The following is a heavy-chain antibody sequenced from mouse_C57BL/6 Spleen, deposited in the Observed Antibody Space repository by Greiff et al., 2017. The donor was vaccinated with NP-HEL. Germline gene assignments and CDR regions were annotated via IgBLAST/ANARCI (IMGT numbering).Heavy chain of an antibody. Sequence: EVKLVESEGGLVQPGSSMKLSCTASGFTFSDYYMAWVRQVPEKGLDWVANINYDGSSTYYLDYLKSRFIISIDNAKNILYLQMSSLTSEDTATYYCARDQWGYAIDYWGQGTSVTVSS. V-gene: IGHV5-16*01. J-gene: IGHJ4*01. CDR1: GFTFSDYY. CDR2: INYDGSST. CDR3: ARDQWGYAIDY.